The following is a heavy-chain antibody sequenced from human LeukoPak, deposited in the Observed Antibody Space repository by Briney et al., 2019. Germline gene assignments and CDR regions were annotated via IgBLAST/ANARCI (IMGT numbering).Heavy chain of an antibody. V-gene: IGHV3-23*01. CDR3: AKGSFADPFDI. Sequence: PGGSLRLSCAASGFTFSNYAMSWVRQAPGKGLEWVSAISGSGSSTYYADSVRGRFTISRDNSKNTLYLQMNSLRAEDTAVYYCAKGSFADPFDIWGQGIMVTVSS. D-gene: IGHD3-10*01. CDR2: ISGSGSST. J-gene: IGHJ3*02. CDR1: GFTFSNYA.